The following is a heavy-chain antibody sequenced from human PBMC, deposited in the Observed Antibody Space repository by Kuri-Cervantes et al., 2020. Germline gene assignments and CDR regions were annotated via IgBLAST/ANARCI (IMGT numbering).Heavy chain of an antibody. CDR1: GYTFTSYY. J-gene: IGHJ5*02. CDR2: IIPILGIA. V-gene: IGHV1-69*04. CDR3: ARDLAFYYDSSGLAGFDP. D-gene: IGHD3-22*01. Sequence: SVKVSCKASGYTFTSYYMHWVRQAPGQGLEWMGRIIPILGIANYAQKFQGRVTITADKSTSTAYMELSSLRSEDTAVYYCARDLAFYYDSSGLAGFDPWGQGTLVTVSS.